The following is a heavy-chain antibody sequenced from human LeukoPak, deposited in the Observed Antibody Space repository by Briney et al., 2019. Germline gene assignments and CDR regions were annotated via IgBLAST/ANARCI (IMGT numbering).Heavy chain of an antibody. J-gene: IGHJ4*02. D-gene: IGHD5-18*01. V-gene: IGHV3-23*01. CDR3: AKDLLGVDTAMVGGDDY. CDR2: ISGSGGST. CDR1: GFTFSSYA. Sequence: GGSLRLSCAASGFTFSSYAMSWVRQAPEKGLEWVSAISGSGGSTYYADSVKGRFTISRDNSKNTLYLQMNSLRAEDTAVYYCAKDLLGVDTAMVGGDDYWGQGTLVTVSS.